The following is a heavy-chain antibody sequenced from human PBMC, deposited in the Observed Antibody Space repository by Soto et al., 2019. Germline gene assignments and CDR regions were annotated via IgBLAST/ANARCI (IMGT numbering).Heavy chain of an antibody. D-gene: IGHD3-3*01. Sequence: GGSLRLSCAASGFTFSNAWMNWVRQAPGKGLEWVARIKSKTDGGKKEYAGTVKGRFTISSDDSKNRLYLQMNSLKTEDTAVYYCTTGIRFLEWLPPNYYYGMDVWGQGTTVTVSS. J-gene: IGHJ6*02. CDR3: TTGIRFLEWLPPNYYYGMDV. CDR2: IKSKTDGGKK. V-gene: IGHV3-15*07. CDR1: GFTFSNAW.